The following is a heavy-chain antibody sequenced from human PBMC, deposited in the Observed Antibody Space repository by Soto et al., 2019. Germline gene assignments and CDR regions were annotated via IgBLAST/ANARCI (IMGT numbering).Heavy chain of an antibody. D-gene: IGHD2-15*01. CDR2: IIPIFGTA. V-gene: IGHV1-69*01. CDR1: GGTFSSYA. Sequence: QVQLVQSGAEVKKPGSSVKVSCKAPGGTFSSYAISWVRQAPGQGLEWMGGIIPIFGTANYAQKFQSRVTITADDSTSTGYMELSSLRSEDTAVYYCARSQGGSSSLDIYYYYYYGMDVWGQGTTVTVSS. J-gene: IGHJ6*02. CDR3: ARSQGGSSSLDIYYYYYYGMDV.